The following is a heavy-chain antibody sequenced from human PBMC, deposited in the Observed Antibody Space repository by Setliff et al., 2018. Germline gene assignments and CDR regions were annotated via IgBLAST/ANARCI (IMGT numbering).Heavy chain of an antibody. CDR2: IYHSGST. CDR1: GGSISSSNW. J-gene: IGHJ5*02. V-gene: IGHV4-4*02. CDR3: ARIRTGTFLSWFDP. Sequence: PSETLSLTCAVSGGSISSSNWWSWVRQPPGKGLEWIGEIYHSGSTNYNPSLKSRVTISVDKSKNQFSLKLSSVTAADTAVYYCARIRTGTFLSWFDPWGQGTLVTVSS. D-gene: IGHD1-7*01.